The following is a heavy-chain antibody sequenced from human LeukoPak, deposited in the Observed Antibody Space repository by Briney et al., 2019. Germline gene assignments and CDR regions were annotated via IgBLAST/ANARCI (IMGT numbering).Heavy chain of an antibody. CDR2: INHSGST. J-gene: IGHJ4*02. CDR1: GGSFSGYY. CDR3: ARGFTGYSSGWRLPTAFDY. V-gene: IGHV4-34*01. Sequence: SETLSLTCAVYGGSFSGYYWSWIRQPPGKGLEWIGEINHSGSTNYNPFLKSRVTISVDTSKNQFSLKLSSVTAADTAVYYCARGFTGYSSGWRLPTAFDYWGQGTLVTVSS. D-gene: IGHD6-19*01.